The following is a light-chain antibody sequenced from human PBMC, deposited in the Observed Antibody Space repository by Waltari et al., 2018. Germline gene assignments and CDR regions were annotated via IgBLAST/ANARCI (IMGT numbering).Light chain of an antibody. J-gene: IGKJ4*01. Sequence: DIQMTQSPSSLSASVGDRVTITCRASQTIDRYLNWYHQKPGKAPKLLIYAASTLQSGVPSKFSGSGSGTDFTLTISSLQPEDFATYYCQQYNSYPPTFGGGTKVEIK. CDR1: QTIDRY. CDR3: QQYNSYPPT. CDR2: AAS. V-gene: IGKV1-16*02.